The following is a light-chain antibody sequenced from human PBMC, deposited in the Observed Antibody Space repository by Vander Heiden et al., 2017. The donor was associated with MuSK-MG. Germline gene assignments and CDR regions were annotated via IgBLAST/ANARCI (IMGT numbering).Light chain of an antibody. CDR2: EGS. J-gene: IGKJ1*01. V-gene: IGKV2D-29*01. CDR1: QSLLHSDGKTY. CDR3: RQRIQLPHT. Sequence: DIVMPQTPRSLSVTPGQPASISCKSSQSLLHSDGKTYLYWYLLVAGQPPQLLIYEGSIRGSGVPDKYSGSGSGIHFRLKISLMVGKDIRLYYIRQRIQLPHTFGRGTKVEIK.